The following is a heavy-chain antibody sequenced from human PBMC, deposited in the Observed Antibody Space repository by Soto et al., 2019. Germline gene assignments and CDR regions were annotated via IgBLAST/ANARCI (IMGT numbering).Heavy chain of an antibody. V-gene: IGHV3-53*01. CDR2: IYTDGTT. CDR3: ARALRGAYYQRDGFF. J-gene: IGHJ4*02. Sequence: EVQLVESGGGLIQPGGSLRLSCAASGFIVSSSYMTWVRQAPEKGLEWLSVIYTDGTTYYADSVRGRFTTSRDNSKNTLYLQMNSMRVEETAVYYCARALRGAYYQRDGFFWGQGTLVTVSS. CDR1: GFIVSSSY. D-gene: IGHD3-3*01.